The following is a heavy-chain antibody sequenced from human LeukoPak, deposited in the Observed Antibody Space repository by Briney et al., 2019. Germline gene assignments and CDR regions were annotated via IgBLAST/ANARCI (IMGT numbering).Heavy chain of an antibody. D-gene: IGHD5-24*01. V-gene: IGHV4-30-2*01. CDR2: IYHSGST. J-gene: IGHJ4*02. Sequence: PSETLSLTCAVSGGSISSGGYSWSWIRQPPGKGLEWIGYIYHSGSTYYNPSLKSRVTISVDRSKNQFSLKLSSVTAADTAVYYCARVHNLKLDYWGQGTLVTVSS. CDR1: GGSISSGGYS. CDR3: ARVHNLKLDY.